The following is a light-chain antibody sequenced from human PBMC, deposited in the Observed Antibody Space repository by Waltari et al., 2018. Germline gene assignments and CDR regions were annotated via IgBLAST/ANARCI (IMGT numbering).Light chain of an antibody. Sequence: DIVLTQSPDSLPVSLGGRATINCKSSRRVLETSKNKNFLAWYQLKPGQSPKLLIYWASTRESGVPDRFSASVSGTEFTLTISSLQAEDVAIYSCQQYYAAPYAFGQGTKVEIK. CDR3: QQYYAAPYA. CDR2: WAS. CDR1: RRVLETSKNKNF. V-gene: IGKV4-1*01. J-gene: IGKJ2*01.